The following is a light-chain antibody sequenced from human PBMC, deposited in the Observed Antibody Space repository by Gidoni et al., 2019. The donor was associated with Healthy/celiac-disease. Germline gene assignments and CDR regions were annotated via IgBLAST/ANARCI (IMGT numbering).Light chain of an antibody. CDR1: QSVSSY. Sequence: EIVLTQSPATLSSSPGERATLSCRASQSVSSYLAWYHQKPGQAPRLLIYDASNRATGIPARCSGSGSGTDFTLTISSREPEDFAVYYCQQRSNWPPFGQGTRLEIK. CDR3: QQRSNWPP. J-gene: IGKJ5*01. V-gene: IGKV3-11*01. CDR2: DAS.